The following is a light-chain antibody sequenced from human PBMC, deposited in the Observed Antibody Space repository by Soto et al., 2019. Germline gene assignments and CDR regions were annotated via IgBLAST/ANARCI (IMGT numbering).Light chain of an antibody. V-gene: IGLV2-14*01. CDR1: SSDACGYNY. Sequence: QSVLTQPAYVSGSPGQSITISCTGTSSDACGYNYVSWYQQHPGKAPKLMIYEVSNRPSGVSNRFSGSKSGNTASLTISGLQAEDEADYYCSSYTSSSTLFVFGTGTKVTVL. CDR2: EVS. CDR3: SSYTSSSTLFV. J-gene: IGLJ1*01.